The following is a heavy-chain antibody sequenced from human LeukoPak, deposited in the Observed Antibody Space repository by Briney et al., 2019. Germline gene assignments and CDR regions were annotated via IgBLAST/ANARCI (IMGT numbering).Heavy chain of an antibody. CDR1: GYTFTSYT. CDR2: ISAYTGNT. V-gene: IGHV1-18*01. Sequence: ASVKVSCKASGYTFTSYTMSWVRQAPGQGLEWMGWISAYTGNTNYARNLQGRVSMTTDTSTSTAYMELRSLRFDDTAVYYCARGFSSGSNWFDPWGQGTLVTVSS. CDR3: ARGFSSGSNWFDP. J-gene: IGHJ5*02. D-gene: IGHD3-22*01.